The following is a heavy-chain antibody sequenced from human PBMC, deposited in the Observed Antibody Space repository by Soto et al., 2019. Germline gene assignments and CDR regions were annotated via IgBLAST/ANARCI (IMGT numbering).Heavy chain of an antibody. CDR2: INKNGFTI. CDR3: ARGAVTGTSLFDY. J-gene: IGHJ4*02. V-gene: IGHV3-48*02. D-gene: IGHD6-19*01. CDR1: GFTLTTYS. Sequence: GGVLRLSCAVSGFTLTTYSMNWVRQAPGKGLEWISFINKNGFTIYYADSVKGRFTISRDYAKNSLYLQMDSLRHEDTAVYYCARGAVTGTSLFDYWGLGTLVTVSS.